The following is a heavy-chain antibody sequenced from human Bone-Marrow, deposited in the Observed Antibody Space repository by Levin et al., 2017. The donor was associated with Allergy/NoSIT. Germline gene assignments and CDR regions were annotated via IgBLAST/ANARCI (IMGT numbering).Heavy chain of an antibody. CDR3: AKSGYSYGPHDAFDI. CDR1: GGSISSYY. D-gene: IGHD5-18*01. CDR2: IYYSGST. J-gene: IGHJ3*02. Sequence: PSETLSLTCTVSGGSISSYYWSWIRQPPGKGLEWIGYIYYSGSTNYNPSLKSRVTISVDTSKNQFSLKLSSVTAADTAVYYCAKSGYSYGPHDAFDIWGQGTMVTVSS. V-gene: IGHV4-59*01.